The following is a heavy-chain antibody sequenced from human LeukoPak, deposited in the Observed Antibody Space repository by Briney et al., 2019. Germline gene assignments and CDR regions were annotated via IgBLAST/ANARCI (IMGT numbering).Heavy chain of an antibody. CDR2: ISGNSTCT. Sequence: GGSLRLSCAASGFTFSDYAMSWVRQAPGKGLEWVSSISGNSTCTYYADSVKGRFTFSRDNAKNSLYLQMNSLRAEATAVYYCARGTSSRGAIDSWGQGTMVTVSS. CDR3: ARGTSSRGAIDS. D-gene: IGHD6-13*01. CDR1: GFTFSDYA. V-gene: IGHV3-11*05. J-gene: IGHJ3*02.